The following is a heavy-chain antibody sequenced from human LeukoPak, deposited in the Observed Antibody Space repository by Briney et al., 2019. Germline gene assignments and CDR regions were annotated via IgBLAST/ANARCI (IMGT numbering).Heavy chain of an antibody. Sequence: GGSLRLSCAASGFTFSSYWMSWVRQAPGKGLEWVANIKQDGSEKYYVDSVKGRFTISRDNAKNSLYLQMNSLRAEDTAVYYCARGTLGYCGGGRCPMNDYWGQGTLVTVSS. D-gene: IGHD2-15*01. CDR1: GFTFSSYW. CDR2: IKQDGSEK. V-gene: IGHV3-7*01. J-gene: IGHJ4*02. CDR3: ARGTLGYCGGGRCPMNDY.